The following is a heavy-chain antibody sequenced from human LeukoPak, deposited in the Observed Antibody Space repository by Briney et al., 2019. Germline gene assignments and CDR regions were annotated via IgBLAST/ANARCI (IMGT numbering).Heavy chain of an antibody. CDR1: GGSFSGYY. CDR3: ARGGYDFWSGYYPARGYGMDV. D-gene: IGHD3-3*01. CDR2: INHSGST. J-gene: IGHJ6*02. V-gene: IGHV4-34*01. Sequence: SGTLSLTCAVYGGSFSGYYWSWIRQPPGKGLEWIGEINHSGSTNYNPSLKSRVTISVDTSKNQFSLKLSSVTAADTAVYYCARGGYDFWSGYYPARGYGMDVWGQGTTVTVSS.